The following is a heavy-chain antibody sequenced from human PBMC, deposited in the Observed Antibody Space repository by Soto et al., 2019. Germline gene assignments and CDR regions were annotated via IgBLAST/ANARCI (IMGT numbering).Heavy chain of an antibody. CDR3: ARGVGFGYYYYHMDL. Sequence: GESLKISCKGSGYSFTSYWIGWVRQMPGQGLEWMGIIYPGDSDTRYSPSFQGQVTISADTSKNQFSLKLTSVTAADTAVYYCARGVGFGYYYYHMDLWGQGTTVTVSS. V-gene: IGHV5-51*01. CDR1: GYSFTSYW. J-gene: IGHJ6*02. CDR2: IYPGDSDT. D-gene: IGHD3-10*01.